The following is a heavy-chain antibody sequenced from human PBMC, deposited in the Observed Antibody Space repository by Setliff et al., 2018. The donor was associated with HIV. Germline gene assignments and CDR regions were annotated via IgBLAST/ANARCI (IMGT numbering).Heavy chain of an antibody. D-gene: IGHD2-15*01. CDR1: GGSFSGYY. J-gene: IGHJ5*02. CDR3: ARFTVVVFGAGEPSWFDP. CDR2: IHYKGNI. Sequence: PSETLSLTCAVYGGSFSGYYWSWIRQSPGKGLEWIGHIHYKGNIDYNASLKSRLAISSDTSKNQFSLNLSSVIAADTAIYFCARFTVVVFGAGEPSWFDPWGQGILVTVSS. V-gene: IGHV4-34*01.